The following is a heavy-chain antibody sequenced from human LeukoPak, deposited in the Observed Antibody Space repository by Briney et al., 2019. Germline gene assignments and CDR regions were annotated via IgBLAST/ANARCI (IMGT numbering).Heavy chain of an antibody. CDR3: ARRRANYCSSTSCQRKNYYNYYCMDV. V-gene: IGHV3-7*01. D-gene: IGHD2-2*01. CDR2: IKQDGSEK. J-gene: IGHJ6*03. CDR1: GFTFSSYW. Sequence: PGGSLRLSCAASGFTFSSYWMSWVRQPPGKGLEWVANIKQDGSEKYNLASVKGRFTFSRANAKDSLYLQMYSLGVEDTAMYYCARRRANYCSSTSCQRKNYYNYYCMDVWGKGTTVTVSS.